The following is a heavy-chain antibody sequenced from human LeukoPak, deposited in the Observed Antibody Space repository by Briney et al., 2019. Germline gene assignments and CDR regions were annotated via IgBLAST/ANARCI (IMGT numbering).Heavy chain of an antibody. CDR3: AKDVGGNSFFDY. D-gene: IGHD4-23*01. CDR2: ISGDSVGT. V-gene: IGHV3-23*01. J-gene: IGHJ4*02. CDR1: GFTFSSYA. Sequence: AGGSLRLSCAASGFTFSSYAMAWVRQAPGKGLQWVSTISGDSVGTHYTVSVQGRFTISRDNSKNTLYLQMNSLRAEDTALYYCAKDVGGNSFFDYWGQGTLVTVSS.